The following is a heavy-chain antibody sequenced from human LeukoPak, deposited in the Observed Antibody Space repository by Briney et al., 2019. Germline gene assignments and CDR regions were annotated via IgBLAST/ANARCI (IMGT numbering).Heavy chain of an antibody. CDR2: IYTSGST. CDR3: ARVSTFGGVIVPLDYYYYYMDV. CDR1: GGSISSYY. J-gene: IGHJ6*03. D-gene: IGHD3-16*02. V-gene: IGHV4-4*07. Sequence: SETLSLTXTVSGGSISSYYWSWIRQPAGKGLEWIGRIYTSGSTNYNPSLKSRVTMSVDTSKNQFSLKLSSVTAADTAVYYCARVSTFGGVIVPLDYYYYYMDVWGKGTTVTVSS.